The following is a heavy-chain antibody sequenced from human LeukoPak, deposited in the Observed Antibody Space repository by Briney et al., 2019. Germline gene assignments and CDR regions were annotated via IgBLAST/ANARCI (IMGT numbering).Heavy chain of an antibody. J-gene: IGHJ3*02. CDR2: IYYSGST. D-gene: IGHD3-10*01. CDR1: GDSISSYY. V-gene: IGHV4-59*01. Sequence: PSETLSLTCTVSGDSISSYYYSWIRQPPGKGLEWIGYIYYSGSTNSNPSLKSRVTMSVDTSKNQFSLKLRSVTAADTAVYYCARGGSGISNAFDIWGQGTMVTVSS. CDR3: ARGGSGISNAFDI.